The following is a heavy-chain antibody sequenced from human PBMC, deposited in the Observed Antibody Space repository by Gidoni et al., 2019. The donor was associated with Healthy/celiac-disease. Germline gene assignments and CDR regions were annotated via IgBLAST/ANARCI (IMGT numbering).Heavy chain of an antibody. CDR1: GGSISSYS. D-gene: IGHD5-12*01. CDR2: IDYSGSH. J-gene: IGHJ5*02. V-gene: IGHV4-59*01. Sequence: QVQLQESGPGLVKPSETLSLTCRVSGGSISSYSWSWIRPPPGKGRECIGYIDYSGSHHYNPSLKSRVTRSVDTSKNQFSRKLSSVTAADTAVYYCARYPAAYGYDEGWFDPWGQGTLVTVSS. CDR3: ARYPAAYGYDEGWFDP.